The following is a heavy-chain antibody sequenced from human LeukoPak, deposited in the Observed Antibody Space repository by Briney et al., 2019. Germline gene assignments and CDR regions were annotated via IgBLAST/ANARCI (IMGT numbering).Heavy chain of an antibody. V-gene: IGHV1-8*01. CDR3: ARGHTAMVPTNFDY. D-gene: IGHD5-18*01. J-gene: IGHJ4*02. CDR2: TNPNSGNT. CDR1: GYTFTSYD. Sequence: ASVKVSCKASGYTFTSYDINWVRQATGQGLEWMGWTNPNSGNTGYAQKFQGRVTMTRNTSISTAYMELSSLRSEDTAVYYCARGHTAMVPTNFDYWGQGTLVTVSS.